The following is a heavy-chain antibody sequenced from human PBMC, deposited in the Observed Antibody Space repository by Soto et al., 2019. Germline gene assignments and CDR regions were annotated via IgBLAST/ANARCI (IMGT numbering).Heavy chain of an antibody. CDR3: AKQLWFGELFMGVGFDY. V-gene: IGHV1-18*01. CDR2: ISAYNGNT. J-gene: IGHJ4*02. Sequence: ASVKVSCKASGYTFTSYGISWVRQAPGQGLEWMGWISAYNGNTNYAQKLQGRVTMTTDTSTSTAYMELRSLRSDDTAVYYCAKQLWFGELFMGVGFDYWGQGTLVTVSS. CDR1: GYTFTSYG. D-gene: IGHD3-10*01.